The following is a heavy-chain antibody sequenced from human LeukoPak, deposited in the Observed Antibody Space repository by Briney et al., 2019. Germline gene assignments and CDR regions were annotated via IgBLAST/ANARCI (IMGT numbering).Heavy chain of an antibody. V-gene: IGHV3-23*01. J-gene: IGHJ4*02. D-gene: IGHD6-13*01. Sequence: GGSLRLSCAASGFTFSNFAMSWVRQAPGKGLEWVSSISATTGSTFYADSVKGRFTISRDNSKNTLYLQMNSLRAEDTAVFYCAKATTISAAGSHFVYWGQGTLVTVSS. CDR2: ISATTGST. CDR3: AKATTISAAGSHFVY. CDR1: GFTFSNFA.